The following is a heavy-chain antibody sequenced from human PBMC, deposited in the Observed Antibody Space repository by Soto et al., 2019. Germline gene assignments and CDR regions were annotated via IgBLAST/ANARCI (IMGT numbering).Heavy chain of an antibody. Sequence: DVQLVESGGGLVQPGRSLRLSCAASGFTFDDYAMHWVRQAPGKGLEWVSGISWNSGSIGYADSVKGRFTISRDNAKNSLYLQMNSLRAEDTALYYCAKGGGGHCTNGVCGYFDYWGQGTLVTVSS. J-gene: IGHJ4*02. V-gene: IGHV3-9*01. CDR3: AKGGGGHCTNGVCGYFDY. CDR1: GFTFDDYA. CDR2: ISWNSGSI. D-gene: IGHD2-8*01.